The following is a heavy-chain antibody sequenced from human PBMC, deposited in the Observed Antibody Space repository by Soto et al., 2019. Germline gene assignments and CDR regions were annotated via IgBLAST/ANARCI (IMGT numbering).Heavy chain of an antibody. CDR3: ARVRYSSFDF. CDR1: GFSVSIYY. V-gene: IGHV3-53*01. D-gene: IGHD3-16*02. J-gene: IGHJ4*02. Sequence: GGSLRLSCAASGFSVSIYYVTWVRQAPGKGLEWVSIIHSDGTTYYADSVKGRFTISRGNSKNTVYLQMNSLRGEDTAAYYCARVRYSSFDFWGQGTLVTVSS. CDR2: IHSDGTT.